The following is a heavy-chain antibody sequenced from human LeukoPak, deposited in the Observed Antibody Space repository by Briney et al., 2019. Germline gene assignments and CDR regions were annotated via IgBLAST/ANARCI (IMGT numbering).Heavy chain of an antibody. V-gene: IGHV1-2*02. J-gene: IGHJ4*02. CDR1: GYTFTGYY. D-gene: IGHD6-19*01. CDR3: ARVDSSGWYGKY. Sequence: ASVKVSCKASGYTFTGYYMHWVRQAPGQVLEWMGWINPNSGGTNYAQKFQGRVTMTRDTSISTAYMELSRLRSDDTAVYYCARVDSSGWYGKYWGQGTLVTVSS. CDR2: INPNSGGT.